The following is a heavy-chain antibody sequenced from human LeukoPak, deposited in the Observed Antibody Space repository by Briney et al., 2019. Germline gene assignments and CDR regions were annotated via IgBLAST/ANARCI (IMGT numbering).Heavy chain of an antibody. Sequence: TLSPTCSLYTASLTTFYTSWIRQPPGEGLEWIGYIYYSGRTTYNPSLRRGVTISVDTPKKQLTLTLRALTPPDTPVYYSAGGQKYRNGYTVTELGSGYFDYWGQGTLVTVSS. CDR2: IYYSGRT. D-gene: IGHD5-18*01. CDR1: TASLTTFY. CDR3: AGGQKYRNGYTVTELGSGYFDY. J-gene: IGHJ4*02. V-gene: IGHV4-59*01.